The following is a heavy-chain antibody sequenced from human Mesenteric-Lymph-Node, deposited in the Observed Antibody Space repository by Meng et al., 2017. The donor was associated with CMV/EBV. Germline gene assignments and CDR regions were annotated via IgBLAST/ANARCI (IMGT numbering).Heavy chain of an antibody. V-gene: IGHV3-53*01. CDR3: AREGLPHALDI. J-gene: IGHJ3*02. CDR1: GFTVGTSY. Sequence: GESLKISCTASGFTVGTSYMSWVRQAPGKGLEWVSIINNDGSTYYADSVKGRFTISRDNSKNTVFLQMNSLRVEDTAVYYCAREGLPHALDIWGQGTMVTVSS. CDR2: INNDGST.